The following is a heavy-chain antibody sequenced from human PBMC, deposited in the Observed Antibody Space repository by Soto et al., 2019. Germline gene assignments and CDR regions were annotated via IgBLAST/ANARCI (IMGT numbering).Heavy chain of an antibody. CDR1: GYTFTSYG. J-gene: IGHJ4*02. Sequence: ASVKVSCKASGYTFTSYGISWVRQAPGQGLEWMGWISAYNGNTNYAQKLQGRVTMTTDTSTDTAYMELRSLRSEDTAVYYCATVFSGSYLGLDYWGQGTLVTVSS. V-gene: IGHV1-18*01. CDR3: ATVFSGSYLGLDY. CDR2: ISAYNGNT. D-gene: IGHD1-26*01.